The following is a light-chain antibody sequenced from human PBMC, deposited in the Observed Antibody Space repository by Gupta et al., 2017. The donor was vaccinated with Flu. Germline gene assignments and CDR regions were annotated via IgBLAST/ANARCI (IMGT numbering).Light chain of an antibody. Sequence: GTLSLSPGERVTLSCRASHIVSSSDMMWFQQKPGQAPRLLIYGASDRAPGTPDRFSGSGSGTDFALTISRLESEDFAVYYCQVYDDLMYTFGQGTKLEMK. V-gene: IGKV3-20*01. CDR1: HIVSSSD. J-gene: IGKJ2*01. CDR3: QVYDDLMYT. CDR2: GAS.